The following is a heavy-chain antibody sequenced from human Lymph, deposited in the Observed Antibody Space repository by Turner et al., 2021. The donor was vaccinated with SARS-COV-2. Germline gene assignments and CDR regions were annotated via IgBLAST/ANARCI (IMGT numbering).Heavy chain of an antibody. J-gene: IGHJ2*01. D-gene: IGHD3-22*01. V-gene: IGHV4-4*07. CDR1: GGSISSYY. CDR3: ARDGYYDSSCYYLRGEGVFDL. Sequence: QVQLQESGPGLVTPSETLSLTCTVSGGSISSYYWSWIRQPAGKGLEWIGRIYTSGSTNYNSSRRSRVTMSVDTSKNQFSLKLSSVTAADTAVYYFARDGYYDSSCYYLRGEGVFDLWGRGTLVTVSS. CDR2: IYTSGST.